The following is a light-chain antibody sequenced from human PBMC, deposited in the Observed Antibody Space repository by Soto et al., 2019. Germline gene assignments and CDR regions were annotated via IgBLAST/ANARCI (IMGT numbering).Light chain of an antibody. V-gene: IGKV1-9*01. J-gene: IGKJ5*01. CDR1: QAIDTY. CDR2: AAS. Sequence: DIQLTQSPSFLSASVGDRVTITCRASQAIDTYLAWYQQKPGKAPKLLIYAASLLQSGVPSRFSGSGSGTEFTLAIKSLQPEDFASYSCQQLNSFPFIFGQGTRLEIK. CDR3: QQLNSFPFI.